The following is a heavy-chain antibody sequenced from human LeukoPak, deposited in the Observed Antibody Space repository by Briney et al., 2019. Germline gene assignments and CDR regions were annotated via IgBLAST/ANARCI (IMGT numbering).Heavy chain of an antibody. D-gene: IGHD2-15*01. CDR1: GYTFTGYY. CDR2: INPNTGGT. V-gene: IGHV1-2*02. CDR3: AREVVAVVPDY. Sequence: GASVKVSCKASGYTFTGYYMHWVRQAPGQGLEWMGWINPNTGGTNYAQKFQGRVTMTRDTSISTVYMELSRLRSDDTAVYYCAREVVAVVPDYWGQGTLVTVSS. J-gene: IGHJ4*02.